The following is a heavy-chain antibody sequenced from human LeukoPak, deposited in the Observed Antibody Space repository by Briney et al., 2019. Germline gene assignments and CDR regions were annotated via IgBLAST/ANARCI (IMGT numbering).Heavy chain of an antibody. J-gene: IGHJ6*03. CDR3: ARRYGSGSHYNEHYYYYMDV. CDR1: GFTFNTYT. Sequence: GGSLRLSCAASGFTFNTYTMNWVRQAPGKGLEWVSSISSSSSYIYYADSVKGRFTISRDNAKNSLYLQMNSLRAEDTAVYYCARRYGSGSHYNEHYYYYMDVWGKGTTVTVSS. D-gene: IGHD3-10*01. V-gene: IGHV3-21*01. CDR2: ISSSSSYI.